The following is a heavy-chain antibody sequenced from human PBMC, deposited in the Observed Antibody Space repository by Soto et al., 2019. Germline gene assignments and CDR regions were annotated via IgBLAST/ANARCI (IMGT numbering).Heavy chain of an antibody. V-gene: IGHV4-39*07. CDR2: MTQSGST. CDR1: GGSISSGGYY. Sequence: SETLSLTCTVSGGSISSGGYYWSWIRQPPGKGLEWIGEMTQSGSTSYNPSLKSRVTMSVDTSENQFSLKVNSVTAADTAVYYCARVIDGYNGFDYWGQGTLVTVSS. CDR3: ARVIDGYNGFDY. D-gene: IGHD5-18*01. J-gene: IGHJ4*02.